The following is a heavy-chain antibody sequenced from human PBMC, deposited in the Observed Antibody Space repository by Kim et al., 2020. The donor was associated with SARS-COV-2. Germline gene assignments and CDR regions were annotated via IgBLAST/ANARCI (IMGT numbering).Heavy chain of an antibody. CDR3: AKWTATTGTPF. V-gene: IGHV5-51*01. Sequence: TRYSPSFKGKVTISVDTSNSTAYLQWSSLKASDTAMYYCAKWTATTGTPFWGQGTLVTVSS. J-gene: IGHJ4*02. D-gene: IGHD1-1*01. CDR2: T.